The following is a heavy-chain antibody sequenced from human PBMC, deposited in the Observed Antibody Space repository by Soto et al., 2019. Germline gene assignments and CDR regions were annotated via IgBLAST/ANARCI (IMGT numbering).Heavy chain of an antibody. D-gene: IGHD6-13*01. Sequence: PSETLSLTCTVSGGSISSGDYYWSWIRQPPGKGLEWIGYIYYSGSTYYNPSLKSRVTVSVDTSKNQFSLKLSSVTAADTAVYYCARGFRQLVSAFDYWGQGTLVTVSS. V-gene: IGHV4-30-4*01. CDR3: ARGFRQLVSAFDY. CDR1: GGSISSGDYY. J-gene: IGHJ4*02. CDR2: IYYSGST.